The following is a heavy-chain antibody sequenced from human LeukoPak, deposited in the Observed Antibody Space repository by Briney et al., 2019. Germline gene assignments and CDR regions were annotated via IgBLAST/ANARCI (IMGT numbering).Heavy chain of an antibody. J-gene: IGHJ4*02. CDR3: AKDLPYYGSGSYPDY. D-gene: IGHD3-10*01. CDR2: ISSSSSYI. CDR1: GFTFSSYS. Sequence: AGGSLRLSCAASGFTFSSYSMNWVRQAPGKGLEWVSSISSSSSYIYYADSVKGRFTISRDNAKNSLYLQMNSLRAEDTAVYYCAKDLPYYGSGSYPDYWGQGTLVTVSS. V-gene: IGHV3-21*01.